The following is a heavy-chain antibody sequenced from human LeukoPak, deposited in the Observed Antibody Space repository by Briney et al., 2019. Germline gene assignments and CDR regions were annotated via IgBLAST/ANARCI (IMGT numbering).Heavy chain of an antibody. CDR1: GGSISSGGYY. Sequence: SETLSLTCTVSGGSISSGGYYWSWIPQHPGMGLVWFGYIYQTGSTHYNRSFRSRLTISVDTSQNPFSLKLTSVTAADPAVYYCAREGQYYDSSGWNRLYAFDLWGQGTMGSVS. CDR3: AREGQYYDSSGWNRLYAFDL. V-gene: IGHV4-31*03. D-gene: IGHD3-22*01. J-gene: IGHJ3*01. CDR2: IYQTGST.